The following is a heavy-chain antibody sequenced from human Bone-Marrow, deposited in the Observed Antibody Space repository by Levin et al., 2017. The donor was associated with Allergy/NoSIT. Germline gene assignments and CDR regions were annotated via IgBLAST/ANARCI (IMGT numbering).Heavy chain of an antibody. Sequence: PGGSLRLSCAASGFTFSSYAMSWVRQAPGKGLEWVSAISGSGGSTYYADSVKGRFTISRDNSKNTLYLQMNSLRAEDTAVYYCAKDFNVAGIGWGVWGPDYWGQGTLVTVSS. CDR3: AKDFNVAGIGWGVWGPDY. CDR2: ISGSGGST. V-gene: IGHV3-23*01. J-gene: IGHJ4*02. CDR1: GFTFSSYA. D-gene: IGHD6-19*01.